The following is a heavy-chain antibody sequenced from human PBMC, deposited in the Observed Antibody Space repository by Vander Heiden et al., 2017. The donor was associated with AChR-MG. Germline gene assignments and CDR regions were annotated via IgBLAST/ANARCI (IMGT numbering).Heavy chain of an antibody. CDR1: GLTISTTQ. V-gene: IGHV3-53*02. CDR3: ARGGGDSSSYSFPY. Sequence: EVQLVETGGGLIQPGGSRRPAWAASGLTISTTQISWGRQAPGKGLEWVSVIYSGGSTYYSDSVKGRFTISRDNAKNTLYLQMNTLRAEDTAVYYCARGGGDSSSYSFPYWGQGTLVTVSS. D-gene: IGHD3-22*01. CDR2: IYSGGST. J-gene: IGHJ4*02.